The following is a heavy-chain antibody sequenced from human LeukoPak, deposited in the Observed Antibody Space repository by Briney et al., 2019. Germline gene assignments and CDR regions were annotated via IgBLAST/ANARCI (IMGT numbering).Heavy chain of an antibody. J-gene: IGHJ3*02. D-gene: IGHD3-10*01. CDR1: GGSISSYY. V-gene: IGHV4-59*01. CDR2: IYYSGST. CDR3: ARAYYYGSGSYAFDI. Sequence: KSSETLSLTCTVSGGSISSYYWSWIRQPPGKGLEWIGYIYYSGSTNYNPSLKSRVTISVDTSKSQFSLKLSSVTAADTAVYYCARAYYYGSGSYAFDIWGQGTMVTVSS.